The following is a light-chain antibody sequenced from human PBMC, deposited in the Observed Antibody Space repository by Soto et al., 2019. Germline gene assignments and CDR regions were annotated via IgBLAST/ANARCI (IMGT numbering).Light chain of an antibody. CDR2: EVN. V-gene: IGLV2-14*01. J-gene: IGLJ2*01. CDR1: NNNIGAFNY. CDR3: SCYTAIRTVI. Sequence: QAALTRPAAGSGAPGQSITSSCSRTNNNIGAFNYVSWYQQHPDKAPKIIIYEVNKRPSGVSNRFSGSKSGITASLIISGAQGEDEADSYCSCYTAIRTVISGGATKVTVL.